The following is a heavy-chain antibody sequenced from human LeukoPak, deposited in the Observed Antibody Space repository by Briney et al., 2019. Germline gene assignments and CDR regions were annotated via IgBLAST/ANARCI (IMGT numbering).Heavy chain of an antibody. D-gene: IGHD6-13*01. CDR2: IIPIFGTA. Sequence: SVKVSCKASGGTFSSYAISWVRQAPGQGLEWMGGIIPIFGTANYAQKFQGRGTITTDESTSTAYMELSSLRSEDTAVYYCARVGAQQLAPYYYYMDVWGKGTTVTVSS. CDR3: ARVGAQQLAPYYYYMDV. J-gene: IGHJ6*03. V-gene: IGHV1-69*05. CDR1: GGTFSSYA.